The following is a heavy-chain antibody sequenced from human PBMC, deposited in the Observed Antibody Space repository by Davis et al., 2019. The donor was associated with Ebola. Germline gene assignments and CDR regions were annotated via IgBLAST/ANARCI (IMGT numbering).Heavy chain of an antibody. J-gene: IGHJ6*02. V-gene: IGHV4-4*02. Sequence: SETLSLTCAVSGGSISSSNWWRWVRQPPGKGLEWIGEIYHSGSTNYNSSLKSRVTISIDTSKSQISLKLSSVTAADTAVYYCARHAPMGLVVVTPFSRMDVWGQGTTVTVSS. CDR2: IYHSGST. D-gene: IGHD2-15*01. CDR1: GGSISSSNW. CDR3: ARHAPMGLVVVTPFSRMDV.